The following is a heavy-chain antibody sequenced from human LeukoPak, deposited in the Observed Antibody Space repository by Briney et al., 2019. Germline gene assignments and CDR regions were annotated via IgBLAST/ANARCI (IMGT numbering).Heavy chain of an antibody. J-gene: IGHJ5*02. CDR1: GYTFTSYY. CDR2: INPSGGST. CDR3: ARDSPIYSSSPYCSGGSCYQSQSSNNWFDP. D-gene: IGHD2-15*01. V-gene: IGHV1-46*01. Sequence: ASVKVSCKASGYTFTSYYMHWVRQAPGQGLEWMGIINPSGGSTSYAQKFQGRVTMTRDTSTSTVYMELSSLRSEDTAVYYCARDSPIYSSSPYCSGGSCYQSQSSNNWFDPWGQGTLVTVSS.